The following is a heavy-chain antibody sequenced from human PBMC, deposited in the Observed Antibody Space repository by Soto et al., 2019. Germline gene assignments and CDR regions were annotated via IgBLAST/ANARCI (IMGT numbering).Heavy chain of an antibody. CDR2: IRSSSSYI. V-gene: IGHV3-21*01. Sequence: GGSLRLSCAASGFTFSSYSMNWVRQAPGKGLEWVASIRSSSSYIYYADSVKGRLTISRDNAKNSLCMQMNSLIDEDRAVYYGARGYGPALIEHHFDYWGQGTLVTVSS. J-gene: IGHJ4*02. CDR3: ARGYGPALIEHHFDY. D-gene: IGHD1-20*01. CDR1: GFTFSSYS.